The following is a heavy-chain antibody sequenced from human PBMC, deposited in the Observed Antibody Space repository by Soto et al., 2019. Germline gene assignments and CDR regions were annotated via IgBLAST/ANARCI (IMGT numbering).Heavy chain of an antibody. CDR3: ARESEDLTSNFDY. V-gene: IGHV3-21*01. Sequence: GGSLRLSCAASVFTFTRYSMNWVRQAPGKGLEWVSSISSTTNYIYYADSMKGRFTVSGDNAKNSVYLEMNSLSAEDTALYYCARESEDLTSNFDYWGQGTLVTVSS. CDR2: ISSTTNYI. CDR1: VFTFTRYS. J-gene: IGHJ4*02.